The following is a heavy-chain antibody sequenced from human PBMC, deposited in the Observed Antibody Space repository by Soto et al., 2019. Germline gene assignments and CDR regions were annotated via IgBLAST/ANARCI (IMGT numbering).Heavy chain of an antibody. J-gene: IGHJ6*02. Sequence: SETLSLTCTVSGGSVSSGSYYWSWIRQPPGKGLEWIGYIYYSGSTNYNPSLKSRATISVDTSKNQFSLKLSSVTAADTAVYYCARALGYCSSTSCLNYGMDVWGQGTTVTVYS. V-gene: IGHV4-61*01. CDR2: IYYSGST. CDR1: GGSVSSGSYY. D-gene: IGHD2-2*01. CDR3: ARALGYCSSTSCLNYGMDV.